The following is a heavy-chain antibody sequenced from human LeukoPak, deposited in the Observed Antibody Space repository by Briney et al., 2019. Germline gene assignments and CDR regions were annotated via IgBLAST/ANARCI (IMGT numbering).Heavy chain of an antibody. J-gene: IGHJ5*02. CDR1: GITFGNNW. CDR2: INSDGGGS. V-gene: IGHV3-74*01. CDR3: ARDVPHNWFDT. Sequence: PGGALRLSCAASGITFGNNWMHWVRQGPGKVLVGISRINSDGGGSIYADSVKGRFTVSSDNAKTTLYLQMNSLRAEATAVYYCARDVPHNWFDTWGQGTLVTVSS.